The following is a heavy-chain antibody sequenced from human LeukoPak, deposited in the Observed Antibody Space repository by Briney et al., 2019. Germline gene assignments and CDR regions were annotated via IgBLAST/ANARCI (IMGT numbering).Heavy chain of an antibody. Sequence: GASVKVSCKASGYTFTSYAMHWVRQAPGQRLEWMGWINAGNGNTKYSQKFQGRVTITRDTSASTAYMELSSLRSEDTAVYYCARDYDILTGAPDFDYWGQGTLVTVSS. V-gene: IGHV1-3*01. D-gene: IGHD3-9*01. CDR2: INAGNGNT. CDR1: GYTFTSYA. CDR3: ARDYDILTGAPDFDY. J-gene: IGHJ4*02.